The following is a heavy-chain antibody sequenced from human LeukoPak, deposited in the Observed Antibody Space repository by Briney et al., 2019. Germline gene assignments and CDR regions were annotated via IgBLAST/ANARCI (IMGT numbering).Heavy chain of an antibody. J-gene: IGHJ4*02. CDR3: ARVPDGDYLLDY. CDR1: GYTFTSYG. Sequence: ASVNVSCKASGYTFTSYGISWVRQAPGQGLEWMGWISAYSGSTNYAQKLQGRVTMTTDTSTSTAYMELRSLRSDDTAVYYCARVPDGDYLLDYWGQGTLVTVSS. V-gene: IGHV1-18*01. D-gene: IGHD4-17*01. CDR2: ISAYSGST.